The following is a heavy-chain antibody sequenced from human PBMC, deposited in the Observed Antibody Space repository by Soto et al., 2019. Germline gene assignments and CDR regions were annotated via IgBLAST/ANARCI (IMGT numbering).Heavy chain of an antibody. CDR1: GGTFSSYA. CDR3: ASVSRGSQNGSGSYLGYYYGMDV. CDR2: IIPIFGTA. Sequence: QVQLVQSGAEVKKPGSSVKVSCKASGGTFSSYAISWVRQAPGQGLEWMGGIIPIFGTANYAQKFQGRVTITADESTSTAYMELSSLRSEDTAVYYCASVSRGSQNGSGSYLGYYYGMDVWGQGTTVTVSS. V-gene: IGHV1-69*01. D-gene: IGHD3-10*01. J-gene: IGHJ6*02.